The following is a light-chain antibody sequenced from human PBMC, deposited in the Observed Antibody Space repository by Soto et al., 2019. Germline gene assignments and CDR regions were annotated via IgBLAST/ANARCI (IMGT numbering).Light chain of an antibody. V-gene: IGKV3-20*01. Sequence: EIVLTQSPGTLSLSPGERATLSCRASQSVSNNYLAWYQQKPGQAPRLLIYGASSRATDIPDRFSGSGSGTDFTLTISRLEPEDFALYYCQQYGSSPPYTFGQGTKVDIK. CDR1: QSVSNNY. J-gene: IGKJ2*01. CDR3: QQYGSSPPYT. CDR2: GAS.